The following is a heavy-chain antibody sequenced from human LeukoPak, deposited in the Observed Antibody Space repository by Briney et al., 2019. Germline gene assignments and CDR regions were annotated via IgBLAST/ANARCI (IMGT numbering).Heavy chain of an antibody. CDR3: ASTIAAAGSYWYFDL. D-gene: IGHD6-13*01. CDR2: IYPGDSDT. Sequence: GESLKISCKGSGYSFTSYWIGWVRQMPGKGLEWMGIIYPGDSDTRYSPSFQGQVTISADKSISTAYLQWSSLKASDTAMYYCASTIAAAGSYWYFDLWGRGTLVTVSS. J-gene: IGHJ2*01. CDR1: GYSFTSYW. V-gene: IGHV5-51*01.